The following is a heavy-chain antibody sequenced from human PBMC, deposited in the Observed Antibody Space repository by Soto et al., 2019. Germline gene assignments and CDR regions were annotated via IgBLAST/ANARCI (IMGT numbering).Heavy chain of an antibody. CDR1: GLTFSSYG. Sequence: GSLRLSCAASGLTFSSYGMNWVRLAPGKGLEWVAVISYDGSNKYYADSVKGRFTISRDNSKNTVYLQMNSLRAEDTAVYYCACGRVYCSDGSCSYFDYFQHWGQGALVTVSS. CDR2: ISYDGSNK. V-gene: IGHV3-30*03. CDR3: ACGRVYCSDGSCSYFDYFQH. D-gene: IGHD2-15*01. J-gene: IGHJ1*01.